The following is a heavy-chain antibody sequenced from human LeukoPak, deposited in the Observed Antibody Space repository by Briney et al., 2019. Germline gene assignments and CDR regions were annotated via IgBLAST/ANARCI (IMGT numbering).Heavy chain of an antibody. V-gene: IGHV1-69*04. CDR1: GGTFTDLA. D-gene: IGHD5-24*01. CDR3: ARAPPRLDGYILYY. CDR2: IIPTTGLA. J-gene: IGHJ4*02. Sequence: SVKVSCKASGGTFTDLAISWVRQAPGQGLEWMGRIIPTTGLANYAQKFQGRVTITADKSTSTAYMELSSLRSEDTAVYYCARAPPRLDGYILYYWGQGTLVTVSS.